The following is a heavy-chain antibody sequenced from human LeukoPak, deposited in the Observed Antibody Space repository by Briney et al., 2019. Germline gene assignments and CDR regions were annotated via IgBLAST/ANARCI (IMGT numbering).Heavy chain of an antibody. V-gene: IGHV4-4*08. CDR3: ARDDYGVCDAFDV. J-gene: IGHJ3*01. CDR1: GGSITSHF. Sequence: KPSETLSLTCTVSGGSITSHFWTWIRQAPGKGLEWVGYVSKSGSTNYNPSLQSRITISVDTSKNQFFLKLTSMTAADTAVYFCARDDYGVCDAFDVWGQGTVVTVSS. D-gene: IGHD3-16*01. CDR2: VSKSGST.